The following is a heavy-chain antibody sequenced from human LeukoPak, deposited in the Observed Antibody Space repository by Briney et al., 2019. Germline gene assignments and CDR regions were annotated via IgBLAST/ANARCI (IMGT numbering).Heavy chain of an antibody. CDR3: AVFRDYYGSGSYDAFDI. CDR1: GFTFSSYW. CDR2: INSDGSIR. J-gene: IGHJ3*02. V-gene: IGHV3-74*01. D-gene: IGHD3-10*01. Sequence: GGSLRLSCAASGFTFSSYWMHWVRQAPGKGLVWVSRINSDGSIRNYVDSVRGRFTISRDNGKNTLYLEMSSLRAEDTAVYYCAVFRDYYGSGSYDAFDIWGQGTMVTVSS.